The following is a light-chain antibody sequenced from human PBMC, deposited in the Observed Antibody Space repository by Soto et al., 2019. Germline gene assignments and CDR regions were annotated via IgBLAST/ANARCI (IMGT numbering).Light chain of an antibody. CDR3: QQSHSTPIP. CDR1: QSISSY. V-gene: IGKV1-39*01. J-gene: IGKJ5*01. Sequence: DIQMTQSPSSLSASVGDRVTITCRASQSISSYLNWYQQKPGKAPKLLVYAASSLQSGVPSRFSGSGSGTDFTLTISSLQPEDFATYYCQQSHSTPIPFGQGTRLEIX. CDR2: AAS.